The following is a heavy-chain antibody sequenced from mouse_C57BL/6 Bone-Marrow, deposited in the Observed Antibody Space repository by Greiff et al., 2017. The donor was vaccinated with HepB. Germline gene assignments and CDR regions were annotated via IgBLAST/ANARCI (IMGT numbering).Heavy chain of an antibody. CDR1: GFTFSDYY. J-gene: IGHJ3*01. CDR2: ISNGGGST. V-gene: IGHV5-12*01. CDR3: ARLHYYGSSTWFAY. Sequence: DVMLVESGGGLVQPGGSLKLSCAASGFTFSDYYMYWVRQTPEKRLEWVAYISNGGGSTYYPDTVKGRFTISRDNAKNTLYLQMSRLKSEDTAMYYCARLHYYGSSTWFAYWGQGTLVTVSA. D-gene: IGHD1-1*01.